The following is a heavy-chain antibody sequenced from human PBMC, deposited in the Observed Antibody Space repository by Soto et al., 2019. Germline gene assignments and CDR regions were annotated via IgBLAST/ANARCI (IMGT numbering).Heavy chain of an antibody. J-gene: IGHJ4*02. V-gene: IGHV4-4*02. Sequence: PSETLSRTFSVSGGSISNSNWWRWLRQPPGQGLEWIGEIYHSGSTNYNPSLKSRVTISVAQSKNQFSLKLSSVSAADTAVYYCVRVGPSEHYDSTTPRCLDNWGQGTLVSVS. CDR2: IYHSGST. CDR3: VRVGPSEHYDSTTPRCLDN. D-gene: IGHD3-22*01. CDR1: GGSISNSNW.